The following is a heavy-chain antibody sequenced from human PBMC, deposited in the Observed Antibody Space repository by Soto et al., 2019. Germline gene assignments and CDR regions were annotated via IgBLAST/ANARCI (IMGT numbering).Heavy chain of an antibody. J-gene: IGHJ4*02. D-gene: IGHD6-19*01. CDR2: IRGTDGST. V-gene: IGHV3-23*01. CDR1: GFTFSTFD. CDR3: VKGGWLVY. Sequence: GGSLRLSCAASGFTFSTFDMTWVRQAPGKGLEWVSIIRGTDGSTYYADSMKGRFTISKDNSKNTLYLQMNSLRPEDTALYFCVKGGWLVYWGQGTLVTVSS.